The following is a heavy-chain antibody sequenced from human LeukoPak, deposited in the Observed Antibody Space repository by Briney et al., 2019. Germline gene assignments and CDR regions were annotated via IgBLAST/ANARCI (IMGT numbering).Heavy chain of an antibody. CDR2: ISSSGSTI. CDR3: AKDYSKTSYYGAGTYYRPKWFDP. D-gene: IGHD3-10*01. J-gene: IGHJ5*02. CDR1: GFTFSSYE. Sequence: GGSLRLSCAASGFTFSSYEMNWVRQAPGKGLEWVSHISSSGSTIYYADSVKGRFTISRDNSKNTLYLQMNSLRAEDTAVYYCAKDYSKTSYYGAGTYYRPKWFDPWGQGTLVTVSS. V-gene: IGHV3-48*03.